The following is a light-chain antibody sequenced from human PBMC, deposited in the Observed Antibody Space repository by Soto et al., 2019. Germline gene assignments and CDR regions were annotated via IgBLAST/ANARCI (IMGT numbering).Light chain of an antibody. J-gene: IGKJ1*01. CDR2: DAS. Sequence: EIVLTQSPGTLSLSPGERATLSCRASQSIRNFLAWYQQKPGQAPRLLIYDASNRASGIPPRFSGSGSGTDFTLAINGLEPEDLAVYYCQQRYNWPWTFGQGTKVDI. V-gene: IGKV3-11*01. CDR1: QSIRNF. CDR3: QQRYNWPWT.